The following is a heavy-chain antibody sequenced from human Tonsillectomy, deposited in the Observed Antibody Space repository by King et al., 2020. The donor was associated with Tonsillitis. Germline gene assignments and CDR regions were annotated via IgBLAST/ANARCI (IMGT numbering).Heavy chain of an antibody. CDR3: ARDRMATVDDAFDI. V-gene: IGHV4-39*07. J-gene: IGHJ3*02. CDR2: IYYSGTT. Sequence: LQLQESGPRLVKPSETLSLTCTVSGGSISSSSYYWGWIRQPPGKGLEWIGSIYYSGTTYYNPSPKSRVTISVDTSKSQFSLKVSSVTAADTAVYYCARDRMATVDDAFDIWGQGTMVTVSS. CDR1: GGSISSSSYY. D-gene: IGHD5-24*01.